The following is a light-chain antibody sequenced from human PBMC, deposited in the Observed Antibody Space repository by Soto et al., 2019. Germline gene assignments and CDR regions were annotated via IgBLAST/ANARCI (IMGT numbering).Light chain of an antibody. J-gene: IGKJ4*01. Sequence: EIVMTQSPVTLSLSPGERATLSCRASQSVSSNLAWYQQKPDQAPRLLIYDASNRATGIPARFSGSGSGTDFTLTISSLEPEDFAVYYCQQRSNWPPTFGGGTKVDIK. V-gene: IGKV3-11*01. CDR2: DAS. CDR1: QSVSSN. CDR3: QQRSNWPPT.